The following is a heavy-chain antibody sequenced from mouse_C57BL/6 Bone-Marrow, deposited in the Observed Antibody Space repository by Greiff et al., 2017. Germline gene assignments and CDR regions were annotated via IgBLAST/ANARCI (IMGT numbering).Heavy chain of an antibody. V-gene: IGHV1-42*01. CDR3: ARSAGTLFDY. Sequence: DVQLQESGPELVKPGASVKISCKASGYSFTGYYMNWVKQSPEKSLEWIGEINPSTGGTTYNQKFKAKATLTVDKSSSTAYMQLKSLTSEDSAVYYCARSAGTLFDYWGQGTTLTVSS. CDR1: GYSFTGYY. CDR2: INPSTGGT. J-gene: IGHJ2*01. D-gene: IGHD1-1*01.